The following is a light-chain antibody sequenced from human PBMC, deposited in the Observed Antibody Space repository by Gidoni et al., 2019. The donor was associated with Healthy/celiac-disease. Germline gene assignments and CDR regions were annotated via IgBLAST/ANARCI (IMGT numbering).Light chain of an antibody. CDR2: GAS. CDR1: QSVSSN. CDR3: QQYNNWLWT. J-gene: IGKJ1*01. V-gene: IGKV3-15*01. Sequence: EIVMTQSPATLYVSPGERATLSCRASQSVSSNLAWYQQKPCQAPRLLISGASPRATGIPARFSGSGSATVFTLTIIRLPSEDFAVYSCQQYNNWLWTFGQGTKVEIK.